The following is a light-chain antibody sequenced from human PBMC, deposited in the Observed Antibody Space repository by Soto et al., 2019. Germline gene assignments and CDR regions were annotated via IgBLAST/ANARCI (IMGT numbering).Light chain of an antibody. CDR1: QSVDSRY. CDR3: QQYGNYPRT. V-gene: IGKV3-20*01. Sequence: EIGLTQSPCTLSLSPGERATLSCRASQSVDSRYFSWYQQRPGKAPKLLIYGASTWDTAFPGRFSGSGSGTDFTLTIDRLEPEDFAVYYCQQYGNYPRTFGQGTKVDIK. CDR2: GAS. J-gene: IGKJ1*01.